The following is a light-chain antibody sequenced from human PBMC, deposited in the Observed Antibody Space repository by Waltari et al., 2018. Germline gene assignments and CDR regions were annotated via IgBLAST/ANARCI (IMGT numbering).Light chain of an antibody. CDR2: AAS. V-gene: IGKV1-39*01. Sequence: DIQMTQSPSSLSASVGDRVTIPCRASQSISSYLNWYQQKPGKAPKLLIYAASSLQSGVPSRFSGSGSGTDFTLTISSLQPEDFATYYCQQSYSTPGYTFGQGTKLEIK. CDR3: QQSYSTPGYT. CDR1: QSISSY. J-gene: IGKJ2*01.